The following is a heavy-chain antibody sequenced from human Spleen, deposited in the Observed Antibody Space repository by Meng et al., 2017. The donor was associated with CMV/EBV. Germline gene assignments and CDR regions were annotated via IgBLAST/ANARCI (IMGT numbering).Heavy chain of an antibody. Sequence: SETLSLTCTVSGGSVSNNNYYWSWIRQPPGKGLEWIGYIYYSGSTNYNPSLKSRVTISVDTSKNQFSLKLSSVTAADTAVYYCGSGFWSGYRLDQIDYWGQGTLVTVSS. D-gene: IGHD3-3*01. CDR2: IYYSGST. J-gene: IGHJ4*02. V-gene: IGHV4-61*01. CDR3: GSGFWSGYRLDQIDY. CDR1: GGSVSNNNYY.